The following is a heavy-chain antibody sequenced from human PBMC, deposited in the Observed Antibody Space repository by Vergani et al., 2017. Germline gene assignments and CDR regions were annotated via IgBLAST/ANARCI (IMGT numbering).Heavy chain of an antibody. CDR1: GFTFSSYG. CDR3: AKDMDTAMVPSYYFDY. V-gene: IGHV3-30*18. J-gene: IGHJ4*02. D-gene: IGHD5-18*01. CDR2: ISYDGSNK. Sequence: QVQLVESGGGVVQPGRSLTLSCAASGFTFSSYGMHWVRQAPGKGLELVAVISYDGSNKYYADSVKGRFTISRDNSKNTLYLQMNSLRAEDTAVYYCAKDMDTAMVPSYYFDYWGQGTLVTVSS.